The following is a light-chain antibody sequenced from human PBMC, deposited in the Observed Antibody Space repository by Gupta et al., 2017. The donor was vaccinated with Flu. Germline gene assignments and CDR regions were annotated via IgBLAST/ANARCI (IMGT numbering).Light chain of an antibody. V-gene: IGKV1-39*01. CDR1: QSISRN. CDR2: AAS. Sequence: DIQMTQSPSSLSASVGYRVTMTFLASQSISRNLNWYQQKPGKAPKLLIYAASSLQSGVLSRFSGSGSVTDFTLTIIRLQREEFATYYCHQSDITPITFGPGTKVDIK. CDR3: HQSDITPIT. J-gene: IGKJ3*01.